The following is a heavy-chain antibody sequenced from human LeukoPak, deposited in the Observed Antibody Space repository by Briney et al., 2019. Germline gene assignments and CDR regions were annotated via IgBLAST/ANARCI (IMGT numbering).Heavy chain of an antibody. Sequence: PGGPLRLSCAASGFTFSSYGMHWVRQAPGEGLDWVAFIRNDGTTKYYADSVKGRFTISRDNSKNTLSLQMNSLRAEDTAVYYCVKDERYNSGWYWDYWGQGTLVTVSS. CDR1: GFTFSSYG. D-gene: IGHD6-19*01. J-gene: IGHJ4*02. CDR3: VKDERYNSGWYWDY. V-gene: IGHV3-30*02. CDR2: IRNDGTTK.